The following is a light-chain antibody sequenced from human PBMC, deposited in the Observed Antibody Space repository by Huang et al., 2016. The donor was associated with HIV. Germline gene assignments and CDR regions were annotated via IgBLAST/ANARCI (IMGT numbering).Light chain of an antibody. J-gene: IGKJ1*01. CDR1: QRVSYNSDSEVY. Sequence: DIVMTQSPDFLAVPLGERATINCKSSQRVSYNSDSEVYVAWFHQKPGQSPKLLIYWAYTREAGVPDRFSGSGSGTNFTLTISSLQAEDVGVYYCQQYHSDLWTFGQGTRVEIK. V-gene: IGKV4-1*01. CDR2: WAY. CDR3: QQYHSDLWT.